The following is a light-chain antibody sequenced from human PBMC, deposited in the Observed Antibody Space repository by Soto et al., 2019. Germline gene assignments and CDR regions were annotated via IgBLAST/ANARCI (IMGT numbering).Light chain of an antibody. CDR1: QSLNSW. Sequence: IQMTQSPSTLSAPVGDRVSITCRASQSLNSWLAWYQQKPGKAPKLLIYKTSTLESGVPSRFSGSGSGTEFTLTISNLQPDDFATYYCQQYNTYSFGQGTKVDIK. V-gene: IGKV1-5*03. CDR2: KTS. J-gene: IGKJ2*01. CDR3: QQYNTYS.